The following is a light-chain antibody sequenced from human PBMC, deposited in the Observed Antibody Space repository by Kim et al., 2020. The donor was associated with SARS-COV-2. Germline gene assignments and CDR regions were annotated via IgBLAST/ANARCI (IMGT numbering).Light chain of an antibody. Sequence: KTVTISCTRSSGSIASNYVQWYQQRPGSSPTTVIYEDNQRPSGVPDRFSGSIDSSSNSASLTISGLKTEDEADYYCQSYDSSNQWVFGGGTKVTVL. J-gene: IGLJ3*02. V-gene: IGLV6-57*01. CDR1: SGSIASNY. CDR2: EDN. CDR3: QSYDSSNQWV.